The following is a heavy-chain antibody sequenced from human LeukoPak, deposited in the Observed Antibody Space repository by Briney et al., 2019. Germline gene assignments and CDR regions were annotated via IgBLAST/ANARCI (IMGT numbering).Heavy chain of an antibody. Sequence: EASVKVSCKAYGYTFTSYDINWVRQATGQGLEWMGWMNPNSGNTGYAQKFQGRVTMTRNTSISTAYMELSSLRSEDTAVYYCARDRYYDFWRGYYYYYYGMDVWGQGTTVTVSS. V-gene: IGHV1-8*01. CDR1: GYTFTSYD. CDR3: ARDRYYDFWRGYYYYYYGMDV. D-gene: IGHD3-3*01. CDR2: MNPNSGNT. J-gene: IGHJ6*02.